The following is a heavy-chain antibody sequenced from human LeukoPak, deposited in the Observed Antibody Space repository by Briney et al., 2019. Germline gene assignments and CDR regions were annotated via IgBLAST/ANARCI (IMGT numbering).Heavy chain of an antibody. D-gene: IGHD3-22*01. CDR1: GFTFSNYG. Sequence: GGSLRLSCAASGFTFSNYGMSWVRQAPGKGLEWVSAISGSGGGTYSADSVKGRFTISRDNSKNTLYLQMDSLRAEDTAVYYCAKDRNYYDPSAYYDYWGQGTLVTVSS. J-gene: IGHJ4*02. V-gene: IGHV3-23*01. CDR2: ISGSGGGT. CDR3: AKDRNYYDPSAYYDY.